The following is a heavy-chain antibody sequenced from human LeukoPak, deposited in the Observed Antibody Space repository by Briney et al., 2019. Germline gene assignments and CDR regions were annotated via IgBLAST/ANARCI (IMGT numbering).Heavy chain of an antibody. J-gene: IGHJ4*02. CDR2: IREDGGHT. Sequence: GGSLRLSCVTSGFTFTNHWMSWVRQAPGKGLEWVANIREDGGHTNYVDSVKGRFTISRDNAKNSLFLQMNSLRAEDTAVYYCARDLMGIAYRGAFYYWGQGTLVTVSS. V-gene: IGHV3-7*03. CDR3: ARDLMGIAYRGAFYY. D-gene: IGHD6-13*01. CDR1: GFTFTNHW.